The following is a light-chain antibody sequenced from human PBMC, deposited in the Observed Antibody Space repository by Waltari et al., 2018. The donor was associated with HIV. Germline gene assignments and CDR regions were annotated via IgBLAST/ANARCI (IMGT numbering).Light chain of an antibody. CDR2: DVS. CDR3: SSYTSSSTLGGV. Sequence: QSALTPPASVSGSPGPSITIPCPRTSSDVGGYKYCSWYHQHPGKPPKLMIYDVSNRPSGVSNRFSGSKSGNTASLTISGLQAEDEADYYCSSYTSSSTLGGVFGGGTKLTVL. J-gene: IGLJ2*01. CDR1: SSDVGGYKY. V-gene: IGLV2-14*03.